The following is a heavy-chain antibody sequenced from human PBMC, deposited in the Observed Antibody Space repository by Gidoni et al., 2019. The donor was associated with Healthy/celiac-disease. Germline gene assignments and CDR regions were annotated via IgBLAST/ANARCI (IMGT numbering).Heavy chain of an antibody. Sequence: EVQLVEPGGGLVQPGGSLRLSCAASGFPFSSYWMGWVRQAPGKGVEWVANIKQDGSEKYYVDSVKGRFTISRDNAKNSLYLQMNSLRAEDTAVYYCARDEDSFDYWGQGTLVTVSS. CDR2: IKQDGSEK. CDR1: GFPFSSYW. D-gene: IGHD2-15*01. V-gene: IGHV3-7*03. J-gene: IGHJ4*02. CDR3: ARDEDSFDY.